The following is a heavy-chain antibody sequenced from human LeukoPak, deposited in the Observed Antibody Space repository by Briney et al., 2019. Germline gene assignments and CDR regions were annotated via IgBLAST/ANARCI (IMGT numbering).Heavy chain of an antibody. CDR1: GFTFSDYY. CDR3: ARTVDSSGWYPRDFDY. Sequence: GGSLRLSCAASGFTFSDYYMSWIRQAPGKGLEWVSYISSSGSTIYYADSVKGRFTISRDNAKNSLYLQMNSLRAEDTAVYYCARTVDSSGWYPRDFDYWGQGTLVTVSS. V-gene: IGHV3-11*04. CDR2: ISSSGSTI. J-gene: IGHJ4*02. D-gene: IGHD6-19*01.